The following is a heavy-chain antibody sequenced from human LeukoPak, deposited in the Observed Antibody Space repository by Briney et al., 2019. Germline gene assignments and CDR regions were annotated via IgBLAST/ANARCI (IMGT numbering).Heavy chain of an antibody. Sequence: AASVKVSCKASGYTFTGYYMHWVRQAPGQGLEWMGWINPNSGGTNYPQKFQGRVTMTRDTSISTAYMELSRLRSDDTAVYYCARDGEVGATAPHTRSYYYYMDVWGKGTTVTVSS. J-gene: IGHJ6*03. CDR1: GYTFTGYY. CDR3: ARDGEVGATAPHTRSYYYYMDV. V-gene: IGHV1-2*02. CDR2: INPNSGGT. D-gene: IGHD1-26*01.